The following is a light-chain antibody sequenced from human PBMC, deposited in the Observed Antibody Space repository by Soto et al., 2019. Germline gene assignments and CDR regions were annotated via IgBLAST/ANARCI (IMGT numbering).Light chain of an antibody. CDR1: QSISIW. J-gene: IGKJ5*01. CDR3: QQFHSFPVT. V-gene: IGKV1-5*01. CDR2: DAS. Sequence: DIQMTQSPSTLSASTGDRVTITCRASQSISIWLAWYQQRPGKAPKLLISDASTQESEVPSRFTGSGSGTEFTLTISSLQPDDFATYYCQQFHSFPVTFDQGTRLEIK.